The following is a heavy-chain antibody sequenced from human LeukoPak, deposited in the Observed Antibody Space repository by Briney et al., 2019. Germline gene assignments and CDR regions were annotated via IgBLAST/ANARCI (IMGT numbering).Heavy chain of an antibody. D-gene: IGHD3-3*01. CDR2: IYTSGST. CDR1: GGSISSGSYY. Sequence: SQTLSLTCTVSGGSISSGSYYWRWIRQPAGKGLEWIGRIYTSGSTNYNPSLKSRVTISVNTSKNQFSLTLSSVTAADTAVYYCARGYYDFWGGSALYYYGMDVWGQGTTVTVSS. CDR3: ARGYYDFWGGSALYYYGMDV. J-gene: IGHJ6*02. V-gene: IGHV4-61*02.